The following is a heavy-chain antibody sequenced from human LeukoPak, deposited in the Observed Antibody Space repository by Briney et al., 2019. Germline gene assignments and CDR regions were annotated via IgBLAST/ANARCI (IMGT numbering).Heavy chain of an antibody. CDR1: GYSFTSYW. CDR3: ARVVVTANRAGVGSQEDY. J-gene: IGHJ4*02. V-gene: IGHV5-51*01. D-gene: IGHD2-21*02. CDR2: IYPGDSDT. Sequence: GESLKISCKGSGYSFTSYWIGWARQMPGKGLEWMGIIYPGDSDTRYSPSFQGQVTISADKSISTAYLQWSSLKASDTAMYYCARVVVTANRAGVGSQEDYWGQGTLVTVSS.